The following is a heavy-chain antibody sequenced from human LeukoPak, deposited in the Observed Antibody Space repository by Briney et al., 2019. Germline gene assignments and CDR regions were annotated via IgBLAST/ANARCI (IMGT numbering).Heavy chain of an antibody. J-gene: IGHJ6*02. D-gene: IGHD3-22*01. CDR2: IIPIFGTA. Sequence: SVKVSCKASGGTFSSYAISWVRQAPGQGLEWMGGIIPIFGTANYAQKFQGRVTITADESTSTAYMELSSLRSEDTAVYYCARIGYYYDSSDPYYYGMDVWGQGTTVTVSS. CDR1: GGTFSSYA. V-gene: IGHV1-69*13. CDR3: ARIGYYYDSSDPYYYGMDV.